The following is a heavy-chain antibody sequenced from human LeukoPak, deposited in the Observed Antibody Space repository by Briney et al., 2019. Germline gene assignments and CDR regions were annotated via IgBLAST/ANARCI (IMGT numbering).Heavy chain of an antibody. CDR1: GFTFSSYW. D-gene: IGHD3-22*01. J-gene: IGHJ5*02. Sequence: GGSLRLSCAASGFTFSSYWMHWVRQAPGKGLVWVSRINSDGSSTSYADSVKGRFTISRDNAKNTLYLQMNSLRAEDTAVYYCARGGYYYDSSGYYDDANWFDPWGQGTLVTVSS. CDR2: INSDGSST. CDR3: ARGGYYYDSSGYYDDANWFDP. V-gene: IGHV3-74*01.